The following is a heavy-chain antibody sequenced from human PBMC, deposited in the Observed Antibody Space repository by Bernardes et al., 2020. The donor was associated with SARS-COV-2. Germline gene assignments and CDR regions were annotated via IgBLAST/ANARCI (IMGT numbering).Heavy chain of an antibody. D-gene: IGHD4-17*01. J-gene: IGHJ6*02. CDR2: ISYDGSNK. V-gene: IGHV3-30*18. Sequence: GGSLRLSCAASGFTFSSYGMHWVRQAPGKGLEWVAVISYDGSNKYYADSVKGRFTISRDNSKNTLYLQMNSLRAEDTAVYYCAKYHGDYGGMDVWGQGTTVTVSS. CDR1: GFTFSSYG. CDR3: AKYHGDYGGMDV.